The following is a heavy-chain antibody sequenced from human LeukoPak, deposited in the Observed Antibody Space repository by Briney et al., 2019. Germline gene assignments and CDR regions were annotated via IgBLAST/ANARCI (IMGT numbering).Heavy chain of an antibody. CDR2: ISGSGGST. CDR1: GFTFSRYG. CDR3: ARVTNGGCDSGNFDY. Sequence: GGSLRLSCAASGFTFSRYGMTWVRQTPGKGLEWVSAISGSGGSTYYADSVKGRFTISRDNSKNSLYLQMNSLRAEDTAVYYCARVTNGGCDSGNFDYWGQGTLVTVSS. D-gene: IGHD2-8*01. V-gene: IGHV3-23*01. J-gene: IGHJ4*02.